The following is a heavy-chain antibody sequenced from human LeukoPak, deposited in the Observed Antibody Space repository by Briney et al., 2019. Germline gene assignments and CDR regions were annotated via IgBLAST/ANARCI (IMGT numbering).Heavy chain of an antibody. CDR2: ISGSGGGT. V-gene: IGHV3-23*01. Sequence: GGSLRLSCEASGVTFSSYVMSWVRQAPGKGPEWVSGISGSGGGTYYADSVKGRFAISRDNSKNTLYLQMNSLRAEDTAVYYCARSGSGSFYGMDVWGQGTTVTVSS. CDR3: ARSGSGSFYGMDV. D-gene: IGHD3-10*01. J-gene: IGHJ6*02. CDR1: GVTFSSYV.